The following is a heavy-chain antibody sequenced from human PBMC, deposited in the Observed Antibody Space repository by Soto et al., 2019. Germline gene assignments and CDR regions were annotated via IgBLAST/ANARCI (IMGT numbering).Heavy chain of an antibody. CDR1: GYTFTGYY. CDR3: ARDYYDGSASYGIEI. Sequence: QVHLVQSGAEVKKPGASVKVSCKASGYTFTGYYIHWVQQAPGQGLEWMGWINPKSGGAHIAQKFEGWVTMTRDTSISTTYMELSSLRSNDTAVYYCARDYYDGSASYGIEIWGQGTMVTVAS. CDR2: INPKSGGA. D-gene: IGHD3-16*01. J-gene: IGHJ3*02. V-gene: IGHV1-2*04.